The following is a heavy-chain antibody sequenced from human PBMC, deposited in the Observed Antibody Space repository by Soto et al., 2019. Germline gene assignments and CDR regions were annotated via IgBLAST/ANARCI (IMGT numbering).Heavy chain of an antibody. Sequence: ASVKVSCKASGYTFSTYGISWVRQAPGQGLEWMGWISVYNGNTNYAQNLQGRVTMTTDTSTSTAYMELRSLRSDDSAVYYCARWPTWSYYSDYWGQGTLVTVSS. CDR2: ISVYNGNT. J-gene: IGHJ4*02. V-gene: IGHV1-18*01. CDR1: GYTFSTYG. CDR3: ARWPTWSYYSDY. D-gene: IGHD1-26*01.